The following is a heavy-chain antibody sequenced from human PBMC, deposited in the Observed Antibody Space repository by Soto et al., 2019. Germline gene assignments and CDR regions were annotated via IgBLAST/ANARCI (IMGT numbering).Heavy chain of an antibody. CDR1: GFSSGDYA. CDR3: AKDRGVVVHW. V-gene: IGHV3-49*04. CDR2: IRSKAYGGTT. D-gene: IGHD2-15*01. J-gene: IGHJ4*02. Sequence: GALRLSCTGSGFSSGDYAMSWVRQAPGKGLEWVGFIRSKAYGGTTEYAASVKGRFTISRDDSKNIAYLQMDSLRAEDTAVYYCAKDRGVVVHWWGQGTLVTVSS.